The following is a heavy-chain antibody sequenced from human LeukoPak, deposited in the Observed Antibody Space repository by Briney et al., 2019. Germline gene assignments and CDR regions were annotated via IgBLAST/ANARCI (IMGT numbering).Heavy chain of an antibody. CDR1: GFTVSSSY. CDR2: LYSGGTT. J-gene: IGHJ4*02. Sequence: IHLGGSLRLSCAASGFTVSSSYMSWVRQAPGKGLEWVSMLYSGGTTYYADSVKGRFTISRDNSKNSLYLQMNSLRAEDTAVYYCARGHIAVAGHYGAGPSDSWGQGTLVTVSS. D-gene: IGHD6-19*01. V-gene: IGHV3-53*01. CDR3: ARGHIAVAGHYGAGPSDS.